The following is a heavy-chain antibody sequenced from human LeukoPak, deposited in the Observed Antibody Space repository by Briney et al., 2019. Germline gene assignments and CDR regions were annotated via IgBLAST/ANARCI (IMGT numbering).Heavy chain of an antibody. Sequence: ASVKVSCKASGYTFTSYYMHWVRQAPGQGLEWMGIINPSGGSTSCAQKFQGRVTMTRDTSTSTVYMELSSLRSEDTAVYYCASTLQNYYDSSGYYRDYWGQGTLVTVSS. CDR1: GYTFTSYY. CDR3: ASTLQNYYDSSGYYRDY. CDR2: INPSGGST. V-gene: IGHV1-46*03. J-gene: IGHJ4*02. D-gene: IGHD3-22*01.